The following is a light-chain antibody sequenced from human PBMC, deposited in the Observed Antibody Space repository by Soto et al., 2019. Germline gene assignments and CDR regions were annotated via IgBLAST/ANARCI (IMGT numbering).Light chain of an antibody. J-gene: IGKJ1*01. CDR3: QQRSNWPPWT. Sequence: EIVLTQSPATLSLSPGERATLSCRASQSVSSYLAWYQQKPGQAPRLLLYDASNRATGIPARFSGSGSGTDFTLTIISLDPEDFAVYYCQQRSNWPPWTFGQGTKVEIK. CDR1: QSVSSY. V-gene: IGKV3-11*01. CDR2: DAS.